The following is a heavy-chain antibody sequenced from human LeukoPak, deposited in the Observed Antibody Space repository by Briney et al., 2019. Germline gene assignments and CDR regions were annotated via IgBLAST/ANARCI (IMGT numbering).Heavy chain of an antibody. CDR3: ARVYTAFDI. CDR2: VSPYNGNT. J-gene: IGHJ3*02. CDR1: GYSFSSYG. D-gene: IGHD2-2*02. V-gene: IGHV1-18*01. Sequence: ASVTVSCKASGYSFSSYGISWVRQAPGQGLEWMGWVSPYNGNTNYAQKVQGRGTMTTDTSTSTAYMELRSLRSDNTAVYYCARVYTAFDIWGQGTMVTVSS.